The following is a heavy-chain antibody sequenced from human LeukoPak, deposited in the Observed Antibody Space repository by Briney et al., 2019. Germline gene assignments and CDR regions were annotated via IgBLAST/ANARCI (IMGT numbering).Heavy chain of an antibody. V-gene: IGHV4-34*01. CDR2: INHSGST. Sequence: SETLSLTCAVYGGSFSGYYWSWIRQPPGKGLEWIGEINHSGSTNYNPSLKSRVTISVDTSKNQFSLKLSSVTAADTAVYYCARGRYTYGNAFDYWGQGTLVTVSS. D-gene: IGHD5-18*01. J-gene: IGHJ4*02. CDR1: GGSFSGYY. CDR3: ARGRYTYGNAFDY.